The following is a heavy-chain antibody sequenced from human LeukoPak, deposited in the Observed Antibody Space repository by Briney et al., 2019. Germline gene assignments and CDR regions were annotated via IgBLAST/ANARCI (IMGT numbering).Heavy chain of an antibody. J-gene: IGHJ4*02. CDR1: GGSISSYY. CDR3: ARDSGNSEVLDY. CDR2: IYYSGST. D-gene: IGHD4-23*01. Sequence: PSETLSLNCTVSGGSISSYYWSWIRQPPGKGLEWIGYIYYSGSTNYNPSLKSRVTISVDTSKNQFSLELRSVTAADTAVYYCARDSGNSEVLDYWGQGTLVTVSS. V-gene: IGHV4-59*01.